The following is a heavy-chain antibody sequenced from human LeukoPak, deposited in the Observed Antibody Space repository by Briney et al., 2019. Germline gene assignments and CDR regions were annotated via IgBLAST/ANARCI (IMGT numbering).Heavy chain of an antibody. CDR2: IYHSGST. CDR1: GGSISSGGYS. V-gene: IGHV4-30-2*01. J-gene: IGHJ4*02. Sequence: SETLSLTCAVSGGSISSGGYSWSWIRQPPGKGLEWIGYIYHSGSTYYNPSLKSRVTISVDRSKNQFSLKLSSVTAADTAVYYCAKEFPFLRPPRGYSGYDPAPPPFDYWGQGTLVTVSS. D-gene: IGHD5-12*01. CDR3: AKEFPFLRPPRGYSGYDPAPPPFDY.